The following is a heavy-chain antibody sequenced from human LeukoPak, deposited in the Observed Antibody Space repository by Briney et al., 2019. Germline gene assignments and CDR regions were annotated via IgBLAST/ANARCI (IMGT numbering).Heavy chain of an antibody. V-gene: IGHV3-23*01. CDR3: AKGSLLWLGGLE. D-gene: IGHD3-10*01. CDR2: IRGSGGST. J-gene: IGHJ4*02. CDR1: GFTFSSYA. Sequence: GGSLRLSCAASGFTFSSYAMSWVRQAPGKGLEWVSAIRGSGGSTYYADSVKGRFTISRDNSKNTLYLQMNSLRAEDTAVYYCAKGSLLWLGGLEWGQGTLVTVS.